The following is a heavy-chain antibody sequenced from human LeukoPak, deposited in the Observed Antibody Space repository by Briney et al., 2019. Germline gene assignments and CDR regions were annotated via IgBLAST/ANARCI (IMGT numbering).Heavy chain of an antibody. CDR1: GFTFSSYA. CDR3: AKDCYDSSGYYQT. Sequence: GGSLRLSCAASGFTFSSYAMHWVRQAPGKGLEYVSAISSNGGSTYYANSVKGRFTISRDNSKNTLYLQMNSLRAEDTAVYYCAKDCYDSSGYYQTWGQGTLVTVSS. V-gene: IGHV3-64*01. CDR2: ISSNGGST. D-gene: IGHD3-22*01. J-gene: IGHJ4*02.